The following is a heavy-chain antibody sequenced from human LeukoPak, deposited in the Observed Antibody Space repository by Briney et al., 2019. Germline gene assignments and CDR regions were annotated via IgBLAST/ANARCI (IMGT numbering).Heavy chain of an antibody. CDR1: GCSISSSSYY. CDR2: IYYSGST. V-gene: IGHV4-39*07. Sequence: SETLSLTSTVSGCSISSSSYYWGWIRQPPGKGLEWIGSIYYSGSTYYNPSLKSRVTISVDTSKNQFSLKLSSVTAADTAVYYCADGVRSGWYPYYYYYMDVWGKGTTVTVSS. D-gene: IGHD6-19*01. J-gene: IGHJ6*03. CDR3: ADGVRSGWYPYYYYYMDV.